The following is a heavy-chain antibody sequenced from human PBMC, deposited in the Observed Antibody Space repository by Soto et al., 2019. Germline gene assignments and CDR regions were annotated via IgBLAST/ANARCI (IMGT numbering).Heavy chain of an antibody. D-gene: IGHD2-15*01. CDR3: AREEQPGANYSIDY. CDR1: GYTFTGYY. CDR2: ISPHSGGP. Sequence: ASVKVSCKASGYTFTGYYIHWVRQAPGQGLEWMGSISPHSGGPNYAQRFQGRVTMTRDTFMTTVYMEMSGLTSDDTAVYYCAREEQPGANYSIDYWGQGTLVTVSS. J-gene: IGHJ4*02. V-gene: IGHV1-2*02.